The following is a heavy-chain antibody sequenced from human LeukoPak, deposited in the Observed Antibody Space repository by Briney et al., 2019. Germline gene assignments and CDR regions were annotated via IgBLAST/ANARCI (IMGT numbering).Heavy chain of an antibody. Sequence: SETLSLTCTVSGGSISSYYWSWIRQPPGKGLEWIGYIYYSGSTNYNPSLKSRVTISVDTSKNQFSLKLSSVTAADTAVYYCARLGYDSSGYYYDYWGQGTLVTVSS. CDR3: ARLGYDSSGYYYDY. CDR1: GGSISSYY. CDR2: IYYSGST. D-gene: IGHD3-22*01. J-gene: IGHJ4*02. V-gene: IGHV4-59*08.